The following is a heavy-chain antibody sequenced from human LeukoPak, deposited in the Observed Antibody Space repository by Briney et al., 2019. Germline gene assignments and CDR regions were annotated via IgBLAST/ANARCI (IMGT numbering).Heavy chain of an antibody. J-gene: IGHJ6*03. CDR3: AREGSGSCLGYYYYMEV. D-gene: IGHD3-10*01. CDR1: GGSISSYY. CDR2: INTSGST. Sequence: SETLSLTCTVSGGSISSYYYSWIRQPAGKGLEWIGRINTSGSTNYNPSLKSRVTISADKSKKQFSLRLTSVTAADTAVYYCAREGSGSCLGYYYYMEVWGTGTTVTVSS. V-gene: IGHV4-4*07.